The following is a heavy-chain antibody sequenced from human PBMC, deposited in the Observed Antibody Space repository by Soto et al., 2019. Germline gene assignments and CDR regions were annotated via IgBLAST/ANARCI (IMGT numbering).Heavy chain of an antibody. V-gene: IGHV4-61*01. CDR2: IYYSGST. CDR1: GGSVSSGSYY. D-gene: IGHD5-12*01. J-gene: IGHJ5*02. CDR3: ARDLYENWFDP. Sequence: PSETLSLTCTVSGGSVSSGSYYWSWIRQPPGKGLEWIGYIYYSGSTNYNPSLKSRVTISVDTSKNQFSLKLSSVTAADTAVYYCARDLYENWFDPWGQGTRVTVSS.